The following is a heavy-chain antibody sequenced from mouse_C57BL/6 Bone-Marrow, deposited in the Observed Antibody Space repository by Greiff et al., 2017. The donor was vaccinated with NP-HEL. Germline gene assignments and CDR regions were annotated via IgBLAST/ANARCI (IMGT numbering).Heavy chain of an antibody. D-gene: IGHD2-10*02. CDR3: TRRYGNFLAWFAY. Sequence: EVQLQQSGTVLARPGASVKMSCKTSGYTFTSYWMHWVKQRPGQGLEWIGALYPGNSDTSYNQKFKGKAKLTAVTSASTAYMELSSLTNEDAAVYYCTRRYGNFLAWFAYWGQGTLVTVSA. CDR1: GYTFTSYW. CDR2: LYPGNSDT. J-gene: IGHJ3*01. V-gene: IGHV1-5*01.